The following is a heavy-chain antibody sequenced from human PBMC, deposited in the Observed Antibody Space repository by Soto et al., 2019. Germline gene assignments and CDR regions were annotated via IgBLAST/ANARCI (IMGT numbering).Heavy chain of an antibody. Sequence: EVQLLESGGGLVQPGASLRLSCAASGFTFSSYAMSWVRQAPGMGLEWVSVISGSGGSTYFADFVKGRFTISRDNFKNTLYLQMNSLRAEDTAVYYCAKVRDSSGFDAFDMWGQGTMVTVSS. J-gene: IGHJ3*02. CDR1: GFTFSSYA. CDR2: ISGSGGST. D-gene: IGHD3-22*01. V-gene: IGHV3-23*01. CDR3: AKVRDSSGFDAFDM.